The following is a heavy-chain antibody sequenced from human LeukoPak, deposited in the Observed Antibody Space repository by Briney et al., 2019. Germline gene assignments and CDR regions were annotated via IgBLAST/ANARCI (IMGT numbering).Heavy chain of an antibody. J-gene: IGHJ4*02. D-gene: IGHD6-13*01. CDR1: GFTISSYG. CDR3: AKDRVAAAGYFDY. CDR2: ISGSADST. V-gene: IGHV3-23*01. Sequence: GGSLRLSCTASGFTISSYGMSWVRQAPGKGLEWVSAISGSADSTYYADSVKGRFTISRDSSKNTLYLQMDSLRAEDTAVYYCAKDRVAAAGYFDYWGQGTLVTVSS.